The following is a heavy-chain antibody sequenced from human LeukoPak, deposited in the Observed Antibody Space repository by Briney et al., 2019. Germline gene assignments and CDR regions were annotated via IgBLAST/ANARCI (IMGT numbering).Heavy chain of an antibody. CDR3: ARMDYSKFRFYCYYYGMDV. J-gene: IGHJ6*02. D-gene: IGHD4-11*01. CDR2: IFPGDSDT. V-gene: IGHV5-51*03. Sequence: KPGESLKISCKGSGYSFTSYWIGWVRQMPGKGLEWMGIIFPGDSDTRYSPSFQGQVTISADKSISTAYLQWSSLKASDTAMYYCARMDYSKFRFYCYYYGMDVWGQGTTVTVSS. CDR1: GYSFTSYW.